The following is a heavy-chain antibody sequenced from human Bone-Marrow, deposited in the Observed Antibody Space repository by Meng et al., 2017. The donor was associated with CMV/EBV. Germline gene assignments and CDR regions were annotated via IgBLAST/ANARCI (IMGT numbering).Heavy chain of an antibody. V-gene: IGHV1-69*10. J-gene: IGHJ4*02. CDR2: IIPILGIA. CDR1: GGTFSSYA. Sequence: SVKVSWKASGGTFSSYAISWVRQAPGQGLEWMGGIIPILGIANYAQKFQGRVTITADKSTSTAYMELSSLRSEDMAVYYCARVGLGYCSSTSCYTFDYAGQGTLVTVSS. D-gene: IGHD2-2*02. CDR3: ARVGLGYCSSTSCYTFDY.